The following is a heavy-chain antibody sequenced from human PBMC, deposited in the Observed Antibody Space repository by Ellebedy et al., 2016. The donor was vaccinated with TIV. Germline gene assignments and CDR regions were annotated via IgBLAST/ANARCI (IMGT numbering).Heavy chain of an antibody. D-gene: IGHD1-1*01. CDR3: AREKSGHKWNDGFDS. J-gene: IGHJ4*02. Sequence: GESLKISCAASGFTFSDYSMNWVRQAPGKGLEWVSSSSSSGNYRYHGDSVKGRFTISSDNAKNSLYLQMNSLRAEDTAVYYCAREKSGHKWNDGFDSWGQGTLVTVSS. CDR2: SSSSGNYR. CDR1: GFTFSDYS. V-gene: IGHV3-21*01.